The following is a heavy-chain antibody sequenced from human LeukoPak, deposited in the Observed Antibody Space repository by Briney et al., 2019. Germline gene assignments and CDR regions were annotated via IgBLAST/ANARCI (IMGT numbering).Heavy chain of an antibody. V-gene: IGHV3-15*01. CDR3: TTGHYDILTGYYRN. J-gene: IGHJ4*02. Sequence: PGGSLRLSCAASGFTFSNAWMSWVRQAPGKGLEGVGRIKSKTDGGTTDYAAPVKGRFTISSDDSKNTLYLQMNSLKTEDTAVYYCTTGHYDILTGYYRNWGQGTLVTVSS. CDR1: GFTFSNAW. D-gene: IGHD3-9*01. CDR2: IKSKTDGGTT.